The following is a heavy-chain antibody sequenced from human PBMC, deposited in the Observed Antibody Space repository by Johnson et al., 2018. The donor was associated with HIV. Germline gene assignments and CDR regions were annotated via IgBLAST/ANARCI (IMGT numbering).Heavy chain of an antibody. CDR2: LSYDGSNK. D-gene: IGHD3-10*01. CDR3: ARDRGLDAFDI. CDR1: GFTFSSYA. Sequence: QVQLVESGGGVVQPGRSLRLSCAASGFTFSSYALHWVRQAPGKGLEWVAVLSYDGSNKFYADSVKGRFTISRDNSKNTLYLQMNSLRVEDTAVYYCARDRGLDAFDIWGQGTMVTVSS. J-gene: IGHJ3*02. V-gene: IGHV3-30-3*01.